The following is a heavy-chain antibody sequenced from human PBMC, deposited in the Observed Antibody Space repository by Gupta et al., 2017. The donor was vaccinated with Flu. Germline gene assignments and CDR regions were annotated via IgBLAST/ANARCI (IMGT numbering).Heavy chain of an antibody. V-gene: IGHV1-69*01. D-gene: IGHD3-22*01. CDR2: FMTSGQRG. Sequence: ITWVRQVPGHGLEWMGAFMTSGQRGEYAQKFQGRVTFTADESTNTAYMELSSLKSEDTAIYYCAYHFDGSGYYQRRGWFDPWGPGTLVTVSS. CDR3: AYHFDGSGYYQRRGWFDP. J-gene: IGHJ5*02.